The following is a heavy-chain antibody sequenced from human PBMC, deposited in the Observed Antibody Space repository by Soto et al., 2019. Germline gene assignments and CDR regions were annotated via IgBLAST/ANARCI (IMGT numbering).Heavy chain of an antibody. J-gene: IGHJ4*02. CDR2: IYYSGST. Sequence: SETLSLTCTVSGDSISGSSYYWDWIRKPPGKGLEWIGSIYYSGSTYYNPSLKSRVTISVDTSKNQFSLKLSSVTAADTAVYYCARYDYDNNIYSIDYWGQGALVTVSS. CDR1: GDSISGSSYY. V-gene: IGHV4-39*01. D-gene: IGHD3-22*01. CDR3: ARYDYDNNIYSIDY.